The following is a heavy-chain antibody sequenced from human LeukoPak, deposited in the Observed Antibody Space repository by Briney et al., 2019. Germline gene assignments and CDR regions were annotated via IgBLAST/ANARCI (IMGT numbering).Heavy chain of an antibody. Sequence: PGGSLRLSCAASGFTFSTYIMPWVRQAPGKGLEWVAVISYYGSTKYYADSVKGRFTSSRDNSKNTLYLQMNSLRAEDTAVYYCATETTANEFDYWGQGTLVTVSS. CDR1: GFTFSTYI. CDR2: ISYYGSTK. CDR3: ATETTANEFDY. D-gene: IGHD4-17*01. J-gene: IGHJ4*02. V-gene: IGHV3-30-3*01.